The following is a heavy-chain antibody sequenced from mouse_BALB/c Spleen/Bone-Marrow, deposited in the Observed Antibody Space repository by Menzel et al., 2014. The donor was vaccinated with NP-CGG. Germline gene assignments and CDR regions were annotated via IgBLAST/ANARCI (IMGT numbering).Heavy chain of an antibody. CDR3: ARLSYYGRFAY. D-gene: IGHD1-1*01. CDR1: GFDFSRYW. J-gene: IGHJ3*01. V-gene: IGHV4-1*02. Sequence: EVHLVESGGGLVQPGGSLKLSCAASGFDFSRYWMSWVRQAPGKGLEWIGEINPDSSTINYTPSRKDKFIISRDNAKNTLHLQMSKVRPEDTALYYCARLSYYGRFAYWGQGTLVTVSA. CDR2: INPDSSTI.